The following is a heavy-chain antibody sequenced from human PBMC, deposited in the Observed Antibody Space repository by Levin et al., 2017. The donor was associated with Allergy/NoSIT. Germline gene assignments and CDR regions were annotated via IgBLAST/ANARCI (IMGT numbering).Heavy chain of an antibody. CDR2: FDPEDGET. J-gene: IGHJ4*02. D-gene: IGHD3-3*01. V-gene: IGHV1-24*01. CDR3: ATAVLRFLEWLLPLDY. CDR1: GYTLTELS. Sequence: ASVKVSCKVSGYTLTELSMHWVRQAPGKGLEWMGGFDPEDGETIYAQKFQGRVTMTEDTSTDTAYMELSSLRSEDTAVYYCATAVLRFLEWLLPLDYWGQGTLVTVSS.